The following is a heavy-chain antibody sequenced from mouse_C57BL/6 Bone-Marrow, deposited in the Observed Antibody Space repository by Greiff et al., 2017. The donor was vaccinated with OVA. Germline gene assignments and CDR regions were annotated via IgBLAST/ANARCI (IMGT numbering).Heavy chain of an antibody. CDR2: ISYDGSN. CDR1: GYSITSGYY. Sequence: EVQLQESGPGLVKPSQSLSLTCSVTGYSITSGYYWNWIRQFPGNKLEWMGYISYDGSNNYNPSLKNRISITRDTSKNQFFLKLNSVTTEDTATYYCARRLVPSYFDYWGQGTTLTVSS. J-gene: IGHJ2*01. CDR3: ARRLVPSYFDY. D-gene: IGHD4-1*01. V-gene: IGHV3-6*01.